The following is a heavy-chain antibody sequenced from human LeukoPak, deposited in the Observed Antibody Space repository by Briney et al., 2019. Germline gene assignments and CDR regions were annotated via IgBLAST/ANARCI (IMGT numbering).Heavy chain of an antibody. D-gene: IGHD3-10*01. J-gene: IGHJ4*02. V-gene: IGHV3-30-3*01. CDR2: ISYDGSNK. CDR1: GFTFSSYA. Sequence: GRSLRLSCAASGFTFSSYAMHWVRQAPGKGLEWVAVISYDGSNKYYADSVKGRFTISRDNSKNTLYLQMNSLRAEDTAVYYCASFPLWFGELFADYWGQGTLVTVSS. CDR3: ASFPLWFGELFADY.